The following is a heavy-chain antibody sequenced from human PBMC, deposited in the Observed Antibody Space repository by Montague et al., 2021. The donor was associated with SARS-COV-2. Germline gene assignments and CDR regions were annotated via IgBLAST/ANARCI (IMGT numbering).Heavy chain of an antibody. D-gene: IGHD3-10*01. CDR3: AKDALLLWFGELSRFNERYYFDY. CDR1: GFTFSSYA. CDR2: ISGSGGST. J-gene: IGHJ4*01. Sequence: SLRLSCAASGFTFSSYAMSWVRQAPGKGLEWVSAISGSGGSTYYADSVKGRFTISRDNSKNTLYLQMNILRAEDTAVYYCAKDALLLWFGELSRFNERYYFDYWGQGTLVTVSS. V-gene: IGHV3-23*01.